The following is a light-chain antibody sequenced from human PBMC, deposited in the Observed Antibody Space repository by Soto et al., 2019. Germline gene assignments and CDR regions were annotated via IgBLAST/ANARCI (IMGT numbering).Light chain of an antibody. Sequence: VLNPAPSVFRAPGPAITISCTGNSSDVGGYNYVSWYQQHPGKAPKLMIFDVSKRPSGVPDRFSGFKSGNTASLTISGLQAEDEADYSCCSHAGTYIYVFGTGTKVTV. CDR1: SSDVGGYNY. V-gene: IGLV2-11*01. J-gene: IGLJ1*01. CDR2: DVS. CDR3: CSHAGTYIYV.